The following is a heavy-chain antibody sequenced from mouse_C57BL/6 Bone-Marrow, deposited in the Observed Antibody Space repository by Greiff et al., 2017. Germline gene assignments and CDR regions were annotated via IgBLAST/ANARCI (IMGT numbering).Heavy chain of an antibody. D-gene: IGHD2-5*01. CDR3: AGDSKGSYWYFDV. V-gene: IGHV1-53*01. J-gene: IGHJ1*03. CDR2: INPSNGGT. CDR1: GYTFTSYW. Sequence: VQLQESGTELVKPGASVKLSCKASGYTFTSYWMHWVQQRPGQGLEWIGNINPSNGGTNYNEKFKSKATLTVDKSSSTAYMQLSSLTSEDSAVYYCAGDSKGSYWYFDVWGTGTTVTVSS.